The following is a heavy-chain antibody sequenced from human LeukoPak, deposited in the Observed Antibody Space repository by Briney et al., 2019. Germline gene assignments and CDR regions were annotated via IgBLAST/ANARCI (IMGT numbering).Heavy chain of an antibody. CDR1: GYTFTSYD. CDR2: MNPNSGNT. D-gene: IGHD2-2*01. Sequence: ASVKVSCKAFGYTFTSYDINWVRQATVQGLEWMGWMNPNSGNTGYAQKFQGRVTMTRNTSISTAYMELSSLRSEDTAVYYCARLDCSSTSCCFDYWGQGTLVTVSS. J-gene: IGHJ4*02. CDR3: ARLDCSSTSCCFDY. V-gene: IGHV1-8*01.